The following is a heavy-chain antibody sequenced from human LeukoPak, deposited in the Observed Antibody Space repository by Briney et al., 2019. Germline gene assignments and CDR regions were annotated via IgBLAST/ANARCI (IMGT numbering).Heavy chain of an antibody. V-gene: IGHV3-30*03. Sequence: QPGGSLRLSCAASGFTFSSYGMHWVRQAPGKGLEWVAVISYDGSNKYYADSVKGRFTISRDNSKNTLYLQMNSLRAEDTAVYYCARVVRIAVASDYWGQGTLVTVSS. CDR2: ISYDGSNK. J-gene: IGHJ4*02. CDR1: GFTFSSYG. D-gene: IGHD6-19*01. CDR3: ARVVRIAVASDY.